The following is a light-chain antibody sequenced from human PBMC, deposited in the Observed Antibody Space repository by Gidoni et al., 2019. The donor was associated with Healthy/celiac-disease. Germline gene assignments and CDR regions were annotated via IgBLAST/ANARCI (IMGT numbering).Light chain of an antibody. CDR1: ALPKQY. CDR3: QSADSSGTYRV. CDR2: KDS. Sequence: SYELTQPPSVSVSPGHTARITCSGDALPKQYAYWYPQKPGQAPVLVIYKDSERPSGIPERFSGSSSGTTVTLTISGVQAEDEADYYCQSADSSGTYRVFGGGTKLTVL. J-gene: IGLJ3*02. V-gene: IGLV3-25*03.